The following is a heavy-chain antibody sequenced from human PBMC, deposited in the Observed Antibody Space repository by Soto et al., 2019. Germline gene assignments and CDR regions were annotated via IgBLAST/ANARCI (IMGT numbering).Heavy chain of an antibody. CDR2: IIPIFGTA. Sequence: SVKVSCKASGGTFSSYAISWVRQAPGQGLEWMGGIIPIFGTANYAQKFQGRVTITADESTSTAYMELSSLRSEDTAVYYCARVLTYYYDSSGPEVNDAFDIWGQGTMVTVSS. D-gene: IGHD3-22*01. V-gene: IGHV1-69*13. J-gene: IGHJ3*02. CDR3: ARVLTYYYDSSGPEVNDAFDI. CDR1: GGTFSSYA.